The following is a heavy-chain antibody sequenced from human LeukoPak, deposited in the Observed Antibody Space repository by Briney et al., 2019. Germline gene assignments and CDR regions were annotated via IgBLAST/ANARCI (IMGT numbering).Heavy chain of an antibody. CDR3: ASAPPGIAAYFDY. D-gene: IGHD6-13*01. CDR2: INSDGIST. V-gene: IGHV3-74*03. Sequence: PPGSLTLSCAASGFTFSRYWMHWVRQAPRKGLVWVSRINSDGISTKYADPVKGRFTISRDNAKNTLFLQMNSLRAEDTAVYYCASAPPGIAAYFDYWGQGTLVTVSS. J-gene: IGHJ4*02. CDR1: GFTFSRYW.